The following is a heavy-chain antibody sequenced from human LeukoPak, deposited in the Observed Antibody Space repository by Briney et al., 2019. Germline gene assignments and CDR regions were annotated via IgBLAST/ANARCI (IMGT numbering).Heavy chain of an antibody. J-gene: IGHJ4*02. V-gene: IGHV4-34*01. Sequence: NSSETLSLTCAVYGGSFSGYYWSWIRQPPGKGLEWIGEINHSGSTNYNPSLKSRVTISVDTSKNQFSLKLSSVTAADTAVYYCARLVGSSWYREVLRGRDYWGQGTLVTVSS. CDR2: INHSGST. CDR1: GGSFSGYY. D-gene: IGHD6-13*01. CDR3: ARLVGSSWYREVLRGRDY.